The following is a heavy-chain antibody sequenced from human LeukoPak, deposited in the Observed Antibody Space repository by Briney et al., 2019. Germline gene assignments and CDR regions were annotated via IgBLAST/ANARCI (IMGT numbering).Heavy chain of an antibody. CDR3: ASLRYCSSTSCSGAAFDI. J-gene: IGHJ3*02. V-gene: IGHV1-69*05. CDR2: IIPIFGTA. Sequence: SVKVSCKASGYTLSDYAMNWVRQAPGQGLEWMGGIIPIFGTANYAQKFQGRVTITTDESTSTAYMELSSLRSEDTAVYYCASLRYCSSTSCSGAAFDIWGQGTMVTVSS. D-gene: IGHD2-2*01. CDR1: GYTLSDYA.